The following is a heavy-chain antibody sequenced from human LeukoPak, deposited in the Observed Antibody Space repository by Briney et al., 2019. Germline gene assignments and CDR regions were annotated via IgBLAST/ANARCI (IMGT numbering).Heavy chain of an antibody. CDR1: GFTFSSYA. CDR2: ISYDGSNK. J-gene: IGHJ4*02. Sequence: PGGSLRLSCAASGFTFSSYAMSWVRQAPGKGLEWVAVISYDGSNKYYADSVKGRFTISRDNSKNTLYLQMNSLRAEDTAVYYCARDGGAAWDYFDYWGQGTLVTVSS. D-gene: IGHD3-16*01. V-gene: IGHV3-30-3*01. CDR3: ARDGGAAWDYFDY.